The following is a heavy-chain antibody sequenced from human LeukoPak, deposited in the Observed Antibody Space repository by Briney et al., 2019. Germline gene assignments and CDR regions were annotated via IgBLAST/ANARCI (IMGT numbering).Heavy chain of an antibody. CDR2: MTDSGGST. J-gene: IGHJ4*02. V-gene: IGHV3-23*01. Sequence: GGSLRLSCASSGFTFSSYEMNWVRQARGKGLEWVSTMTDSGGSTYFADSVKGRFTISRDNSKNTLYLQMHSLRAEDTAVYYCAKAKPPRNPLMVYAMRGYFDYWGQGTLVTVSS. CDR1: GFTFSSYE. CDR3: AKAKPPRNPLMVYAMRGYFDY. D-gene: IGHD2-8*01.